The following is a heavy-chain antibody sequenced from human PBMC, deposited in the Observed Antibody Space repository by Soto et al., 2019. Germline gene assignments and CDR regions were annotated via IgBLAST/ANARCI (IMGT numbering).Heavy chain of an antibody. J-gene: IGHJ4*02. CDR1: GFTFSSYA. D-gene: IGHD3-22*01. Sequence: GGSLRLSCAASGFTFSSYAMSWVRQAPGKGLEWVSAISGSGGSTYYADSVKGRFTISRDNSKNTLYLQMNSLRAEDTAVYYCAKLPDYYEASGYFDYWGQGTLVTVSS. V-gene: IGHV3-23*01. CDR2: ISGSGGST. CDR3: AKLPDYYEASGYFDY.